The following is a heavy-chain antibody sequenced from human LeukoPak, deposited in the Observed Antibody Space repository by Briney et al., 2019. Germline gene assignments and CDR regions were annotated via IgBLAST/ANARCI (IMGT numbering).Heavy chain of an antibody. CDR3: ARDSNRRITMVRGVEFLDY. D-gene: IGHD3-10*01. CDR2: ISSSSSYI. V-gene: IGHV3-21*01. J-gene: IGHJ4*02. CDR1: GFTFSSYS. Sequence: PGGSLRLSCAASGFTFSSYSMNWVRQAPGKGLEWVSSISSSSSYIYYADSVKGRFTISRDNAKNSLYLQMNSLRAEDTAVYYCARDSNRRITMVRGVEFLDYWGQGTLVTVSS.